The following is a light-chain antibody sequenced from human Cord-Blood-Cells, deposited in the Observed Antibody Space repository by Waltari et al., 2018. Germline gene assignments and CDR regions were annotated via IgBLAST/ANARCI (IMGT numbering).Light chain of an antibody. CDR3: QQYYSTPIT. V-gene: IGKV4-1*01. CDR1: QSVLYSSNNKNY. CDR2: WAS. J-gene: IGKJ5*01. Sequence: DIVMTQSPDSLAVSLGERATINCKSRQSVLYSSNNKNYLAWYQQKPGQPPKLLIYWASTRESGVPDRFSGRGSGTDFTLTISSLQAEDVAVYYCQQYYSTPITFGQGTRLEIK.